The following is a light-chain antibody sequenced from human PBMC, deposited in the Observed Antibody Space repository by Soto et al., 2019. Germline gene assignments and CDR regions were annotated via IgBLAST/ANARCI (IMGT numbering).Light chain of an antibody. V-gene: IGKV1-5*01. J-gene: IGKJ1*01. CDR2: DAS. CDR1: QSIDSW. Sequence: DIQMTQSPSTLPASVGDRVTITCRASQSIDSWLAWYQQKPGKAPKLLIYDASSLESGVPSRFSGSGSGTEFTLTISSLQPDDFATYYCQHRETFGQGTKVDIK. CDR3: QHRET.